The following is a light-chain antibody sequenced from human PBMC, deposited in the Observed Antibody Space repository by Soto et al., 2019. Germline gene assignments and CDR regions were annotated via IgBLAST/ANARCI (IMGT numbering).Light chain of an antibody. J-gene: IGLJ1*01. Sequence: QSALTQPASVSGSPGQSITISCTGTSCDIGSYNYVSWYQQHPGKAPKLMIYDVSNRPSGVSNRFSGSKSGNTASLSISGLQAEDEADYYCTSFTSSSTYVFGAGTKLTVL. CDR1: SCDIGSYNY. V-gene: IGLV2-14*01. CDR3: TSFTSSSTYV. CDR2: DVS.